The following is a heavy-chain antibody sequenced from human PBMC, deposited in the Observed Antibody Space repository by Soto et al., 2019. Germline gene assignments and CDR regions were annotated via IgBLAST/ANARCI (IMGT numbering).Heavy chain of an antibody. Sequence: ASVKVSCKASGYTFTGYYMHWVRQAPGQGLEWMGWINPNSGGTNYAQKFQGWVTMTRDTSISTAYMELSRLRSDDTAVYYCARGYYDSSGYPIYYFDSWAQGTLVTVSS. CDR1: GYTFTGYY. J-gene: IGHJ4*02. CDR3: ARGYYDSSGYPIYYFDS. V-gene: IGHV1-2*04. CDR2: INPNSGGT. D-gene: IGHD3-22*01.